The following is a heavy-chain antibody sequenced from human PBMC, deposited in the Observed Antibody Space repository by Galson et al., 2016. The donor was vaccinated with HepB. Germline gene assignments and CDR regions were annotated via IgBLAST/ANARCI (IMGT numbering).Heavy chain of an antibody. CDR2: ISRSSNLI. CDR3: ARDSLQYGDGYSFDY. D-gene: IGHD4-17*01. Sequence: SLRLSCAASGFTFRTYSMNWVRQAPGKGLEWVSYISRSSNLIYYADSVKGRFTISRDNAGNSLNLQVNSLRAEDTAVYYCARDSLQYGDGYSFDYWGQGTLVTVSS. J-gene: IGHJ4*02. CDR1: GFTFRTYS. V-gene: IGHV3-48*04.